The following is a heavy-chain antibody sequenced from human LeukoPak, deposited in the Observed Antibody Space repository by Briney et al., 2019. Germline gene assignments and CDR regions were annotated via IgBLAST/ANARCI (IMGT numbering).Heavy chain of an antibody. CDR3: ARFIVDCTNGVCYTYRAFDY. CDR1: GFTFSSYS. J-gene: IGHJ4*02. CDR2: ISSSSSYI. D-gene: IGHD2-8*01. V-gene: IGHV3-21*01. Sequence: PGGSLRLSCAASGFTFSSYSMNWVRQAPGKGLEWVSSISSSSSYIYYADSVKGRFTISRDNAKNSLYLQMNSLRAEDTAVYYCARFIVDCTNGVCYTYRAFDYWGQGTLVTVSS.